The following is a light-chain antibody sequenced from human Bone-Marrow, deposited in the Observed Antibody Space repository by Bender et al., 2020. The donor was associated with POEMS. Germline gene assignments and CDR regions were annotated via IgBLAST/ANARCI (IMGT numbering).Light chain of an antibody. CDR1: SIGSKS. CDR3: QVWDSSSDPVV. CDR2: DDS. J-gene: IGLJ2*01. Sequence: SYVLTQPPSVSVAPGQTAKITCGGNSIGSKSVHWYQQRPGQAPVLVVSDDSDRPSGIPERFSGSHSGNTATLTISRVEAGDEADYYCQVWDSSSDPVVFGGGTKLTVL. V-gene: IGLV3-21*02.